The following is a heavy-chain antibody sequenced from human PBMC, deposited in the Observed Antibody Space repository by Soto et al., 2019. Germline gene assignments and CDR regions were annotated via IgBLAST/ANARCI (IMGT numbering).Heavy chain of an antibody. CDR3: ARGLTGATTSHYFDY. CDR1: GGSFSGYY. D-gene: IGHD5-12*01. V-gene: IGHV4-34*01. J-gene: IGHJ4*02. Sequence: SETLSLTCAVYGGSFSGYYWSWIRQPPGKGLEWIGEINHSGSTNYNPSLKSRVTISVDTSKNQFSLKLSSVTAADTAVYYCARGLTGATTSHYFDYGGQETLVTVSS. CDR2: INHSGST.